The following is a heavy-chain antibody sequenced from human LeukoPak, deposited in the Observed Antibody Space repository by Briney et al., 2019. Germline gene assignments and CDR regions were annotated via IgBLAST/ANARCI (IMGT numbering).Heavy chain of an antibody. V-gene: IGHV3-11*01. D-gene: IGHD6-13*01. Sequence: GGSLRLSCAASGFIFSDYYMSWIRQAPGKGLEWVSYISSSGSTINYADSVRGRFTISRDNAKNSLYLQMDSLRVEDTAVYYCARVKLGYSSLNFDYWGQGTLVTVSS. CDR3: ARVKLGYSSLNFDY. CDR1: GFIFSDYY. J-gene: IGHJ4*02. CDR2: ISSSGSTI.